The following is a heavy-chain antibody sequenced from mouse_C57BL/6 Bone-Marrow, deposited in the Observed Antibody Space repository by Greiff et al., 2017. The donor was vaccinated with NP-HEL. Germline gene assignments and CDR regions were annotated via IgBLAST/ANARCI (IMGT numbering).Heavy chain of an antibody. CDR2: IDPSSGGT. CDR1: GYTFTSYW. J-gene: IGHJ1*03. D-gene: IGHD1-1*01. CDR3: ARYYYGSRGWYFDD. V-gene: IGHV1-72*01. Sequence: QVQLQQPGADLVKPGASVKLSCKASGYTFTSYWMHWVKQRPGRGLEWIGRIDPSSGGTKFNEKFKTKATLTVDKPSSTAYMQLSSLTSEDSAVYYCARYYYGSRGWYFDDWGTGTTVTVSS.